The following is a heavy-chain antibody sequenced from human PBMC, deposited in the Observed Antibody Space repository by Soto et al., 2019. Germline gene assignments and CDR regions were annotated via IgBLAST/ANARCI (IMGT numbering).Heavy chain of an antibody. D-gene: IGHD3-3*01. CDR3: ARGGVYYDFWSGYHSHFDY. V-gene: IGHV4-34*01. CDR1: GGSFSGYY. CDR2: INHSGST. Sequence: QVQLQQWGAGLLKPSETLSLTCAVYGGSFSGYYWSWIRQPPGKGLEWIGEINHSGSTNYNPSLKRRVTISVDTSKNQFSLKLSSVTAADTAVYYCARGGVYYDFWSGYHSHFDYWGQGTLVTVSS. J-gene: IGHJ4*02.